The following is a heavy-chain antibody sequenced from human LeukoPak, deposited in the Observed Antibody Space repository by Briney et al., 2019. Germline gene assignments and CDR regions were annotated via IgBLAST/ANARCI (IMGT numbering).Heavy chain of an antibody. CDR3: ARALAVAGDY. J-gene: IGHJ4*02. CDR1: GLTFSSYA. D-gene: IGHD6-19*01. CDR2: ISYDGSNK. Sequence: GGSLRLSCAASGLTFSSYAMHWVRQAPGKGLEWVAVISYDGSNKYYADSVKGRFTISRDNSKNTLYPQMNSLRAEDTAVYYCARALAVAGDYWGQGTLVTVSS. V-gene: IGHV3-30-3*01.